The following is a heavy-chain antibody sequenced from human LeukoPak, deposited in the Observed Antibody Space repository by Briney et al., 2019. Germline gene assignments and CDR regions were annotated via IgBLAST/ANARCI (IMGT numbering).Heavy chain of an antibody. CDR3: TRDDQRGFDYSNARKD. J-gene: IGHJ4*01. CDR1: GFIFSHYG. V-gene: IGHV3-33*02. CDR2: IWSDGSNR. Sequence: RGGLRLSCEAPGFIFSHYGMHCGRHASGGGLGWGAVIWSDGSNRFYAGSVKGRFTISRDNSPNTVFLEMDSMRAEKTAMYYFTRDDQRGFDYSNARKDWTHGTLVTGSS. D-gene: IGHD4-11*01.